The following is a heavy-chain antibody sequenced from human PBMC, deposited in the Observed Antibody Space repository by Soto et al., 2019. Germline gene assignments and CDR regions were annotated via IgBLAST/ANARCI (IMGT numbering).Heavy chain of an antibody. Sequence: GGSLRLSCAASGFTFSSYAMSWVRQAPGKGLEWVSVISYSGTTDYADSVRGRFTISRDNSKNTLYLQMNSLRAEDTAVYYCAKGPTHLSILSWFDPWGQGTLVTVSS. CDR3: AKGPTHLSILSWFDP. J-gene: IGHJ5*02. CDR1: GFTFSSYA. V-gene: IGHV3-23*01. CDR2: ISYSGTT.